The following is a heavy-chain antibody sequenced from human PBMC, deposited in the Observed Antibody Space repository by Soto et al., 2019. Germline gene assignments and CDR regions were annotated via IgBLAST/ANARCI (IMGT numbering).Heavy chain of an antibody. D-gene: IGHD1-1*01. J-gene: IGHJ4*02. CDR1: GFTFSSYW. CDR2: IKPDGSRT. CDR3: ARDNNWSYDS. Sequence: LRLSCAASGFTFSSYWMHWVRQAPGEGLVWVSYIKPDGSRTKDADSVKGRFTISRDNARNTLYLRMNSLRAEDTAVYYCARDNNWSYDSWGRGTLVTVPQ. V-gene: IGHV3-74*03.